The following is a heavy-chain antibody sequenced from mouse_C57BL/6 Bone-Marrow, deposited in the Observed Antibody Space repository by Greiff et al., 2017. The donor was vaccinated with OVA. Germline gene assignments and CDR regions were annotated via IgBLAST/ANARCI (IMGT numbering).Heavy chain of an antibody. V-gene: IGHV1-15*01. Sequence: VQLQQSGAELVRPGASVTLSCKASGYTFTDYEMHWVKQTPVHGLEWIGAIDPETGGTAYNQKFKGKAILTAGKSSSTADMVRRSLTSDDSAVYYITRIYYGSSFADWGQGTRVTVSA. D-gene: IGHD1-1*01. CDR2: IDPETGGT. CDR3: TRIYYGSSFAD. J-gene: IGHJ3*01. CDR1: GYTFTDYE.